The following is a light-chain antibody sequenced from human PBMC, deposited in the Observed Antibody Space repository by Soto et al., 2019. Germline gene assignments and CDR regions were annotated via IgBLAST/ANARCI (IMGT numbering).Light chain of an antibody. CDR2: DVS. CDR3: SSYTRGNPWV. Sequence: QSALTQPASVSGSPGQSITISCTGTSSDVGSSSYVSWYQHHPGKAPQLIIFDVSDRPSGVSHRFSVSKSGNTASLIISGLLAEDEAYYYCSSYTRGNPWVFGGGTKVTVL. CDR1: SSDVGSSSY. J-gene: IGLJ3*02. V-gene: IGLV2-14*03.